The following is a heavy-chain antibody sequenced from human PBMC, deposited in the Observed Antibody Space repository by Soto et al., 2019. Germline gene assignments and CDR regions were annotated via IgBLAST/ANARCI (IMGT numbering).Heavy chain of an antibody. J-gene: IGHJ5*02. Sequence: SHTQSHTNAFYDGYISCYYWSLIRQKQGKGLEWIGEINHSGSTNYNPSLKSRVTISVDTSKNQCSLKLSSVTAADTAVYYCAIVEDCGSITCYLNVLDLWGKGTLVTVSP. V-gene: IGHV4-34*01. D-gene: IGHD2-2*01. CDR2: INHSGST. CDR3: AIVEDCGSITCYLNVLDL. CDR1: DGYISCYY.